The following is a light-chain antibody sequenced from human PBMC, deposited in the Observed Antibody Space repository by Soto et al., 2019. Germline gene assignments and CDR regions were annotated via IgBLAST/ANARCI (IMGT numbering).Light chain of an antibody. J-gene: IGLJ1*01. CDR2: HVS. V-gene: IGLV2-14*03. Sequence: QSVLTQPASVSGSPGQSITISCTGTSSDVGAYNYVSWYQQHPGRAPQLIIYHVSNRPSGVSNRFSGSKSDNTASLTISGLQAEDEADYYCSSFTSCSSYVFGPGTKVT. CDR1: SSDVGAYNY. CDR3: SSFTSCSSYV.